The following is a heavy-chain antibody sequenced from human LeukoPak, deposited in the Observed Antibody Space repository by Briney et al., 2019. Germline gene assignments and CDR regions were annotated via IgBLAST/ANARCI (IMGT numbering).Heavy chain of an antibody. CDR2: IIPIFGTA. D-gene: IGHD5-24*01. Sequence: SVKVSCKASGGTFSSYAISWVRQASGQGLEWMGGIIPIFGTANYAQKFQGRVTITTDESTSTAYMELSSLRSEDTAVYYCARGVEMATTTGFDYWGQGTLVTVSS. CDR1: GGTFSSYA. J-gene: IGHJ4*02. V-gene: IGHV1-69*05. CDR3: ARGVEMATTTGFDY.